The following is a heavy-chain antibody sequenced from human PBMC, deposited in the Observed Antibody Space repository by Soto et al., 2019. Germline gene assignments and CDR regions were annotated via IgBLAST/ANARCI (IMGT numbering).Heavy chain of an antibody. CDR1: GFTFKTYN. D-gene: IGHD6-19*01. J-gene: IGHJ4*02. CDR3: ARDPSPDSSGWYYFYY. CDR2: IGTSGTPV. V-gene: IGHV3-48*02. Sequence: EVQLEESGGALVQPGGSLRLSCAASGFTFKTYNMNWVRQAPGKGLEWVSYIGTSGTPVYYADSVKGRFTISRDNAKNSLFLQMHSLRDEDTALYFCARDPSPDSSGWYYFYYWGQGTLVTVSS.